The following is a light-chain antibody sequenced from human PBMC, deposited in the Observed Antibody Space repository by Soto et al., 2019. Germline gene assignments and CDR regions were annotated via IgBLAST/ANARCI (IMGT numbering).Light chain of an antibody. V-gene: IGLV1-40*01. CDR1: SSNIGAGYD. J-gene: IGLJ1*01. CDR2: GNS. Sequence: QSVLTQPHSVSGAPGQRVTISCTGSSSNIGAGYDVHWYQQLPGTAPKLLIHGNSNRPSGVPDRFSGSKSGTSASLAIAGLQAEDEADYYCQSYDSSLSGYVFGTGTKVTVL. CDR3: QSYDSSLSGYV.